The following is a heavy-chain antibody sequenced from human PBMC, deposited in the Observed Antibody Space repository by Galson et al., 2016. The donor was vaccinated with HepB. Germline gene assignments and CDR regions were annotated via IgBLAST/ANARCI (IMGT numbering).Heavy chain of an antibody. CDR3: ARGVYGDYVPDH. CDR1: GGSISSGDYY. V-gene: IGHV4-30-4*01. CDR2: IYYSGSA. D-gene: IGHD4-17*01. Sequence: TLSLTCTVSGGSISSGDYYWSWIRQPPGKGLEWIGYIYYSGSAYYKPSLKSRVITSVDTFKNQFSLRLSSVTAADTAVYYGARGVYGDYVPDHWGQGALVTVSS. J-gene: IGHJ4*02.